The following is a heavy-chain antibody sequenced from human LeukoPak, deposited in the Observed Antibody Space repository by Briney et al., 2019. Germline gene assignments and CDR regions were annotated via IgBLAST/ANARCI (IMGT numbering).Heavy chain of an antibody. CDR2: IYYSGST. V-gene: IGHV4-39*01. CDR3: ARRDGWYEYYYYYGMDV. Sequence: SETLSLTCTVSGGSISSSSYYWGWIRQPPGKGLEWIGSIYYSGSTYYNPSLKSRVTISVDTSKNQFSLKLSSVTAADTAVYYCARRDGWYEYYYYYGMDVWGQGTTVTVSS. D-gene: IGHD6-19*01. J-gene: IGHJ6*02. CDR1: GGSISSSSYY.